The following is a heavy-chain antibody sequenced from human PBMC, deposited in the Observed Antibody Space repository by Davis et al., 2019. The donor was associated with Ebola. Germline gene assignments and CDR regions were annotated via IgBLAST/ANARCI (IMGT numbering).Heavy chain of an antibody. J-gene: IGHJ4*02. CDR2: ISDFGDGT. D-gene: IGHD6-19*01. Sequence: GESLKISCVASGFSFSDYPMNWVRHSPGKGLEWVAAISDFGDGTYYADSVKGRFTISRDNSMDTLYLQMNSLRSEDTAIYYCAREQWLVHYFNRWGQGTLVTVSS. CDR1: GFSFSDYP. CDR3: AREQWLVHYFNR. V-gene: IGHV3-23*01.